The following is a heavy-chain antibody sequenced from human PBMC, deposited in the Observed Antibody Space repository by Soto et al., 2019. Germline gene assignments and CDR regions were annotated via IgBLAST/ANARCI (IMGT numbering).Heavy chain of an antibody. J-gene: IGHJ4*02. Sequence: QVQLVQFGAEVKKPGASVKVSCKASGYTFTSYYMHWVRQAPGQGLDWMGIFNASGGGTSYAQKLRGRVTMTRVTSTSTVYMALRSLRCEDTAVYYCARGSGWYGGGFYYWGQGTLVTVSS. CDR3: ARGSGWYGGGFYY. D-gene: IGHD6-19*01. V-gene: IGHV1-46*01. CDR1: GYTFTSYY. CDR2: FNASGGGT.